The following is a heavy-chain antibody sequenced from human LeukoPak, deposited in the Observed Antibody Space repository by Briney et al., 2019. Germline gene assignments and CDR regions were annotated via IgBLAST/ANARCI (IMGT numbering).Heavy chain of an antibody. J-gene: IGHJ4*02. Sequence: GASVKVSCKASGYTFTSYGISWVRQAPGQGLEWMGWISAYNGNTNYAQKLQGRVTMTTDTSTSTAYMELRSLRSDDTAVYYCAKFALRYCSGGSCHPFDYWGQGTLVTVSS. CDR1: GYTFTSYG. D-gene: IGHD2-15*01. V-gene: IGHV1-18*01. CDR2: ISAYNGNT. CDR3: AKFALRYCSGGSCHPFDY.